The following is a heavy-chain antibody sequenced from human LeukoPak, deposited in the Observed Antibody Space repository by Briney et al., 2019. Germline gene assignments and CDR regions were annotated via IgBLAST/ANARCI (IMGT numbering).Heavy chain of an antibody. D-gene: IGHD3-10*01. CDR1: GYTFTSYD. J-gene: IGHJ4*02. CDR2: MNPNSGNT. V-gene: IGHV1-8*01. CDR3: ARVMVRGPTAAGY. Sequence: ASVTVSCTASGYTFTSYDINWVRQAVGQGLEWMGWMNPNSGNTVYAQKFQGRVTMTRNTSISTAYMELSSLRSEDTAVYYCARVMVRGPTAAGYWGQGTLVTVSS.